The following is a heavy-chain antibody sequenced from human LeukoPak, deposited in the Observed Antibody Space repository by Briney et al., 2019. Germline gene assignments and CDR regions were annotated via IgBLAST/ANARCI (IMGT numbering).Heavy chain of an antibody. CDR3: SRGVSGSSWASNFDF. Sequence: GASVKVSCKASGYTFTNYGISWVRQAPGQGLEWIGWISVYSGNTKYAQRLRDRVTMTTDTSTTTAYLELRSLRIDDTAVYYCSRGVSGSSWASNFDFWGQGSLVTVSS. D-gene: IGHD6-13*01. J-gene: IGHJ4*02. CDR1: GYTFTNYG. CDR2: ISVYSGNT. V-gene: IGHV1-18*01.